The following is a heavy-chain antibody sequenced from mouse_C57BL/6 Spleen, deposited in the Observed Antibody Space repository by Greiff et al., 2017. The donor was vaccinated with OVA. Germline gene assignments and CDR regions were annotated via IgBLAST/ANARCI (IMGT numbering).Heavy chain of an antibody. D-gene: IGHD3-3*01. V-gene: IGHV1-76*01. CDR2: IYPGSGNT. J-gene: IGHJ3*01. CDR3: AREGDEGFAY. Sequence: QVQLQQSGAELVRPGASVKLSCKASGYTFTDYYINWVKQRPGQGLEWIARIYPGSGNTYYNEKFKGKATLTAEKSSSTAYMQLSSLTSEDSAVYFCAREGDEGFAYWGQGTLVTVSA. CDR1: GYTFTDYY.